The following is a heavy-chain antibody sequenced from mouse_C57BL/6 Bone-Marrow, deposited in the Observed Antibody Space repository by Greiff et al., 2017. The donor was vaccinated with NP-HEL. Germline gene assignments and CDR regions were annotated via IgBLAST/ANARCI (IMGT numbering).Heavy chain of an antibody. CDR2: IDPETGGT. CDR1: GYTFTDYE. J-gene: IGHJ3*01. V-gene: IGHV1-15*01. D-gene: IGHD3-2*02. CDR3: TRTAQAPNAY. Sequence: VQLQQSGAELVRPGASVTLSCKASGYTFTDYEMHWVKQTPVHGLEWIGAIDPETGGTAYNQKFKGKAILTADKSSSTAYMELRSLTSEDSAVYYCTRTAQAPNAYWGQGTLVTVSA.